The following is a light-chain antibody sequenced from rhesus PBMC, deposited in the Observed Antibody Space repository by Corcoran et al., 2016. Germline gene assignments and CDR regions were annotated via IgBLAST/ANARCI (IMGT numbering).Light chain of an antibody. V-gene: IGKV1-22*01. CDR1: QDIISW. J-gene: IGKJ2*01. CDR3: QHYGSRPLYS. Sequence: DIQMTQSPSSLSASVGDTVTITCRASQDIISWLAWYQQKPGKAPKLLIYKAAKLQSGGPSRLSGSGSGTDFTLTSSSLQSEDFATYYCQHYGSRPLYSFGQGTKVEI. CDR2: KAA.